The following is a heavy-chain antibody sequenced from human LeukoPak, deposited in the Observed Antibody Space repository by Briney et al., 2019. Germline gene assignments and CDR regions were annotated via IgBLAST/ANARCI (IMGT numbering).Heavy chain of an antibody. Sequence: SGTVSCKGAGGGFSSYAISWVRHGPGQGLGWVGGIIPIFGTANYAQEFQGRVTITADESTSTAYMELSSLRSEDTAVYYCATPDRLIAAAGTHYYYGMDVWGHGTTVTVSS. CDR2: IIPIFGTA. V-gene: IGHV1-69*13. D-gene: IGHD6-13*01. J-gene: IGHJ6*02. CDR3: ATPDRLIAAAGTHYYYGMDV. CDR1: GGGFSSYA.